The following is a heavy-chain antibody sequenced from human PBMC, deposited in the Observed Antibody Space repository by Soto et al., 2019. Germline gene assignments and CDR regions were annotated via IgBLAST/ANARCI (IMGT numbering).Heavy chain of an antibody. J-gene: IGHJ4*02. CDR2: IIPIFGTA. Sequence: QVQLVQSWAEVKKPGSSVKVSCKASGGTFSSYAISWVRQAPGQGLEWMGGIIPIFGTANYAQKFQGRVTITADKSTSTAYMELSSLRSEDTAVYYCARDKIDDFWSGYPPRYWGQGTLVTVSS. D-gene: IGHD3-3*01. V-gene: IGHV1-69*06. CDR3: ARDKIDDFWSGYPPRY. CDR1: GGTFSSYA.